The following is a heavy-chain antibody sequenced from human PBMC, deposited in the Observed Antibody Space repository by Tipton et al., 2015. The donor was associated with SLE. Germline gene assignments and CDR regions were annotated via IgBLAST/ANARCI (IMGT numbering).Heavy chain of an antibody. CDR1: GGSFSGYY. V-gene: IGHV4-34*01. CDR2: INHSGST. D-gene: IGHD6-6*01. Sequence: GSLRLSCAVYGGSFSGYYWSWIRQPPGKGLEWIGEINHSGSTNYNPSLKSRVTISVDTSKNQFSLKLSSVTAADTAVYYCARDHIAARWTGRWFDPWGQGTLVTVSS. CDR3: ARDHIAARWTGRWFDP. J-gene: IGHJ5*02.